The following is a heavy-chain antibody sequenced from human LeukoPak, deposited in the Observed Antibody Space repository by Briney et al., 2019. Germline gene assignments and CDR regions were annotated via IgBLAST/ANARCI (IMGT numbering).Heavy chain of an antibody. V-gene: IGHV3-7*01. CDR3: ARDGTAPGLYFDL. Sequence: PGGSLRLSCAVSGFTFSDFWMNWVRRSPGKGLEWVARINQNGGETSYVDSVEGRFTISRDNPKNSLYLQMNSLRAEDTAVYYCARDGTAPGLYFDLWGQGTLVTVSS. CDR2: INQNGGET. J-gene: IGHJ4*01. D-gene: IGHD6-13*01. CDR1: GFTFSDFW.